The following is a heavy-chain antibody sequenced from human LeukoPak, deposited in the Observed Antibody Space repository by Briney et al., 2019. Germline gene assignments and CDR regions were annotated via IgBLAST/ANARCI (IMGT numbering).Heavy chain of an antibody. D-gene: IGHD6-19*01. CDR3: ARAAAGTNSWYYFDY. J-gene: IGHJ4*02. CDR1: GDSISSGDHY. V-gene: IGHV4-30-4*01. Sequence: SQTLSLTCTVPGDSISSGDHYWSWIRQPPGKGLEWIGYIHYSGSTYYNPSLKSRVIISGDMSKNQFSLSLNSLTAADSAMYYCARAAAGTNSWYYFDYWGQGTLVTVSS. CDR2: IHYSGST.